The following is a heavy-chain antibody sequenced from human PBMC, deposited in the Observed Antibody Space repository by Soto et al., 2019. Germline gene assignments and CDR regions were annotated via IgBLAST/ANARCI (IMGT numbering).Heavy chain of an antibody. CDR1: GFTFSSYS. CDR3: ARDSLILEWLSRGYYYYYMDV. J-gene: IGHJ6*03. Sequence: EVQLVESGGGLVQPGGSLRLSCAASGFTFSSYSMNWVRQAPGKGLEWVSYISSSSSTIYYADSVKGRFTISRDNAKNSLYLQMNSLRAEDTAVYYCARDSLILEWLSRGYYYYYMDVWGKGTTVTVSS. D-gene: IGHD3-3*01. V-gene: IGHV3-48*01. CDR2: ISSSSSTI.